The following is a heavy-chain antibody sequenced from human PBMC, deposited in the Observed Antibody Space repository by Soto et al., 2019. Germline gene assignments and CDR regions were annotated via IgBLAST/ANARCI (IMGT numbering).Heavy chain of an antibody. CDR2: ISRDGSNK. J-gene: IGHJ5*02. Sequence: QVQLVESGGGVVQPGRSLRLSCAASGFTFSSFGMHWVRQAPGKGLEWVAVISRDGSNKYYGDSVKGRFTISRDNSKNTLYLQMNRLRAEDTAGYYCAKERDDTLTATLHYWFDPWGQGTLVTVSS. CDR3: AKERDDTLTATLHYWFDP. CDR1: GFTFSSFG. D-gene: IGHD3-9*01. V-gene: IGHV3-30*18.